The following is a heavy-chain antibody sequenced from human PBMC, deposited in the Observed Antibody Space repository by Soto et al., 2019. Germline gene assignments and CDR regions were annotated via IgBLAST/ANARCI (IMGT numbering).Heavy chain of an antibody. CDR2: IWYDGSNK. D-gene: IGHD6-13*01. J-gene: IGHJ4*02. Sequence: GGSLRLSCAASGFTFSSYGMHWVRQAPGKGLEWVAVIWYDGSNKYYADSVKGRFTISRDNSKNTLYLQMNSLRAEDTAVYYCAREVVYSSSSGYFDYWGQGTLVTVSS. V-gene: IGHV3-33*01. CDR1: GFTFSSYG. CDR3: AREVVYSSSSGYFDY.